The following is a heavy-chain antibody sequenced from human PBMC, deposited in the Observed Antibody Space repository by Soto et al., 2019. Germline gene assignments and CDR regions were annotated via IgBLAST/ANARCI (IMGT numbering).Heavy chain of an antibody. CDR1: GGSISSSDYY. Sequence: SETLSLTCTVSGGSISSSDYYWSWIRQPPGKGLEWIGYIHNSGSTYYNPSLKSRVTISVNMSKNQFSLKVSSVTAADTAVYYCARDPITGRSYYDLDVWGQGTTVTVSS. D-gene: IGHD1-20*01. CDR2: IHNSGST. CDR3: ARDPITGRSYYDLDV. J-gene: IGHJ6*02. V-gene: IGHV4-30-4*01.